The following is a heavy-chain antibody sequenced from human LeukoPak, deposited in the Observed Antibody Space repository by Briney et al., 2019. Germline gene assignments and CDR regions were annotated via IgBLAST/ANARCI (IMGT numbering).Heavy chain of an antibody. Sequence: VASVKVSCKASGYTFTGYYMHWVRQAPGQGLEWMGWINPNSGGTNYAQKFQGRVTMTRDTSISTAYMELSRLRSDDTAVYYCARESCSSTSCYSYYYYGMDVWGQGTTLTVSS. CDR1: GYTFTGYY. CDR2: INPNSGGT. V-gene: IGHV1-2*02. CDR3: ARESCSSTSCYSYYYYGMDV. D-gene: IGHD2-2*01. J-gene: IGHJ6*02.